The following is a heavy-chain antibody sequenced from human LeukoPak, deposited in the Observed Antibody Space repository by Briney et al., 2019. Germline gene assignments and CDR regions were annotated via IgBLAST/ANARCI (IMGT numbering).Heavy chain of an antibody. D-gene: IGHD3-22*01. V-gene: IGHV1-46*01. Sequence: ASVKVSCKASGYTFTGYYMHWVRQAPGQGLEWMGIINPSGGSTSYAQKFQGRVTMTRGTSTSTVYTELSSLRSEDTAVYYCARAYYFDSSGYPIDYWGQGTLVTVSS. CDR1: GYTFTGYY. CDR2: INPSGGST. CDR3: ARAYYFDSSGYPIDY. J-gene: IGHJ4*02.